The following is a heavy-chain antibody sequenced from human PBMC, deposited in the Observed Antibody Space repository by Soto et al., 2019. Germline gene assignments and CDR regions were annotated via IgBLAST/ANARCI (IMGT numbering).Heavy chain of an antibody. J-gene: IGHJ5*02. CDR1: GDSFSSADYY. V-gene: IGHV4-30-4*01. CDR3: VRDRGSSWMYKWFDP. Sequence: PSETLSLTCTVSGDSFSSADYYWSWILQPPGEGLEWIGHIYYSGSTYYTPSLRGRVTISVDTSKNQFSLNLNSVTAADTAVYYCVRDRGSSWMYKWFDPWGQGTQVTVSS. CDR2: IYYSGST. D-gene: IGHD2-2*01.